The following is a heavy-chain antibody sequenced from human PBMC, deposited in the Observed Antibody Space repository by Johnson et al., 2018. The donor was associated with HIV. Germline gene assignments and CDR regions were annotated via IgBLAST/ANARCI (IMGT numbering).Heavy chain of an antibody. J-gene: IGHJ3*02. D-gene: IGHD3-22*01. V-gene: IGHV3-30-3*01. CDR1: GFTFSSYA. CDR2: ISYDGSNK. CDR3: ARGKGWLDAFDM. Sequence: QVQLVESGGGLVKPGGSLRLSCAASGFTFSSYAMHWVRQAPGKGLEWVAVISYDGSNKYYADSVKGRFTISRDNSKNTLYLQMNSLRAGDTAVYYCARGKGWLDAFDMWGQGTMVTVSS.